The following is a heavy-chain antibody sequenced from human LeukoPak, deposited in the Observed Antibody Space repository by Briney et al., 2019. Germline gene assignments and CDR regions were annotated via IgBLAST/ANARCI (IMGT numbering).Heavy chain of an antibody. CDR1: GFTFSSYA. V-gene: IGHV3-23*01. D-gene: IGHD3-22*01. CDR2: ISGSGGST. Sequence: GGSLRLSCAASGFTFSSYAMSWVRQAPGKGLEWVSAISGSGGSTYYADSVKGRFTISRDNSKNTLYLQMNSLRAEDTAVYYCARERTYYYDSSGYYPNWFDPWGQGTLVTVSS. J-gene: IGHJ5*02. CDR3: ARERTYYYDSSGYYPNWFDP.